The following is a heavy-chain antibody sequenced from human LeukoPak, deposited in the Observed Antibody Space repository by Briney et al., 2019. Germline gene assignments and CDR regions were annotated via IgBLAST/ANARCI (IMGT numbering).Heavy chain of an antibody. J-gene: IGHJ4*02. V-gene: IGHV3-30*18. Sequence: GSLRLSCAASGFTFSSYGMHWVRQAPGKGLEWVAVISYDGSNKYYADSVKGRFTISRDNSKNTLYLQMNSLRAEDTAVYYCAKDRPPFSVGATRGDIDYWGQGTLVTASS. CDR2: ISYDGSNK. D-gene: IGHD1-26*01. CDR1: GFTFSSYG. CDR3: AKDRPPFSVGATRGDIDY.